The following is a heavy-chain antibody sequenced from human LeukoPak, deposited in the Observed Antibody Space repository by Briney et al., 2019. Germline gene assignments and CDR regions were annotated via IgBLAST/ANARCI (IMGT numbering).Heavy chain of an antibody. Sequence: GGXXRLSCAASGFTFSSYSMNWVRQAPGKGLEWVSSISTSSSYIYYADSVKGGFTISRDNAKNSLYLQMKSLRAEDTAVYYCARDRESSSWFDYWGQGTLVTVSS. D-gene: IGHD6-13*01. CDR3: ARDRESSSWFDY. CDR2: ISTSSSYI. J-gene: IGHJ4*02. CDR1: GFTFSSYS. V-gene: IGHV3-21*01.